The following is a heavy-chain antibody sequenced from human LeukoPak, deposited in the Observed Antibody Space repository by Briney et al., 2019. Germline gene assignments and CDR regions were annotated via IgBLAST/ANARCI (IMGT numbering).Heavy chain of an antibody. D-gene: IGHD2-2*01. CDR1: GFTFDDYA. CDR2: ISWNSGSI. CDR3: AKDRFSSVVPAASGLFDY. V-gene: IGHV3-9*01. Sequence: GRSLRLSCAASGFTFDDYAMHWVRQAPGKGLEWVSGISWNSGSIGYADSVKGRFTISRDNAKNSLYLQMNSLGAEDTALYYCAKDRFSSVVPAASGLFDYWGQGTLVTVSS. J-gene: IGHJ4*02.